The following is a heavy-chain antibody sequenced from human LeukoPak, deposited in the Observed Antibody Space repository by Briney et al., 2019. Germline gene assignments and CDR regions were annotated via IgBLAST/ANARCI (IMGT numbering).Heavy chain of an antibody. J-gene: IGHJ4*02. CDR1: GYTFTSYD. CDR3: ARVGLRYCSSTSCRDFDY. D-gene: IGHD2-2*01. CDR2: MNPNSGNT. Sequence: ASVKVSCKASGYTFTSYDINWVRQAAGQGLEWMGWMNPNSGNTGYAQKFQGRVTMTRNTSISTAHMELSSLRSEDTAVYYCARVGLRYCSSTSCRDFDYWGQGTLVTVSS. V-gene: IGHV1-8*01.